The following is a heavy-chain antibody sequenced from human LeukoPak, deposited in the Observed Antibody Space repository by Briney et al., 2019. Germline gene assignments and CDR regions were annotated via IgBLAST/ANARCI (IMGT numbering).Heavy chain of an antibody. CDR1: GYTFTSYA. CDR2: INAGNGNT. CDR3: ARDRRRGYSGYAYQGDYFDY. J-gene: IGHJ4*02. Sequence: GGSLRLSCAASGYTFTSYAMHWVRQAPGQRLEWMGWINAGNGNTKYSQKFQGRVTITRDTSASTAYMELSSLRSEDTAVYYCARDRRRGYSGYAYQGDYFDYWGQGTLVTVSS. V-gene: IGHV1-3*01. D-gene: IGHD5-12*01.